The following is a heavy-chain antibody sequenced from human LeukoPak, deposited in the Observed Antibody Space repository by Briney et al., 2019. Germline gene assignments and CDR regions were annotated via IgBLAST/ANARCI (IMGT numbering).Heavy chain of an antibody. CDR2: ISSSSSYI. CDR3: AKDILTGYYPAL. Sequence: GGSLRLSCAASGFTFSSYSMNWVRQAPGKGLEWVSSISSSSSYIYYADSVKGRFTISRDNSKNTLYLQMNSLRAEDTAVYYCAKDILTGYYPALWGQGTLVTVSS. D-gene: IGHD3-9*01. CDR1: GFTFSSYS. V-gene: IGHV3-21*01. J-gene: IGHJ4*02.